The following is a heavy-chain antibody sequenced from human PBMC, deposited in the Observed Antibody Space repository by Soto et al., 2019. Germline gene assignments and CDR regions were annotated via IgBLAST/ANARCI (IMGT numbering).Heavy chain of an antibody. CDR2: IKSKIDGGTT. J-gene: IGHJ4*02. Sequence: GGSLRLSCAASGFTFSNAWMSWVRQAPEKGLEWVGRIKSKIDGGTTDYAAPVKGRFTISRDDSKNTLYLQMNSLKTEDTAVYYCTTDDPINRYWGQGTLVTVSS. CDR1: GFTFSNAW. V-gene: IGHV3-15*01. CDR3: TTDDPINRY.